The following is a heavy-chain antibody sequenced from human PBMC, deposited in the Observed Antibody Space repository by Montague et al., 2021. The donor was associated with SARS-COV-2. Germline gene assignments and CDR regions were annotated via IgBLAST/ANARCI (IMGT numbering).Heavy chain of an antibody. CDR2: IYPGDSDT. CDR1: WNTFDTYW. CDR3: ATSGAGEYGDYSPYFDY. V-gene: IGHV5-51*01. D-gene: IGHD4-17*01. Sequence: QSGAEVKKPGESLKISCKGSWNTFDTYWIGWVRQMPGKGLEWMGIIYPGDSDTRYSATFQGQVTISADKSIATAYLQWSSLKASDTAIYYCATSGAGEYGDYSPYFDYWGQGTLVTVSS. J-gene: IGHJ4*02.